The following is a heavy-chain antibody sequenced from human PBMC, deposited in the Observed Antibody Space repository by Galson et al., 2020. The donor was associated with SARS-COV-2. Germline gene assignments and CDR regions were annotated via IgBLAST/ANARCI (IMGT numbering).Heavy chain of an antibody. J-gene: IGHJ6*02. CDR2: SRNKAFGGTP. D-gene: IGHD3-10*01. CDR1: GFSLDDYA. CDR3: ARDHYYSGTYYYFYGMDA. V-gene: IGHV3-49*04. Sequence: GESLKISCTASGFSLDDYAISWVRQAPGKGLEWVGVSRNKAFGGTPEYAASVKGRVIISRDGSKNIAYLQINSLNTEDTAVYFCARDHYYSGTYYYFYGMDAWGQGTTVTVSS.